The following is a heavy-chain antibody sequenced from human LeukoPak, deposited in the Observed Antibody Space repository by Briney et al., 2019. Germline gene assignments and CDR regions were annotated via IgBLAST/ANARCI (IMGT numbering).Heavy chain of an antibody. J-gene: IGHJ6*04. CDR1: GFTFGDYS. V-gene: IGHV3-49*04. Sequence: LRLSCTASGFTFGDYSLSWVRQAPEKGLEWVGFIRRKGYGGTTEYAPSVKGRFIISRDDSKSTAYLQMNSLKTEDTAVYYCTRDHDFWSGPFDVWGKGTTVTVSS. D-gene: IGHD3-3*01. CDR3: TRDHDFWSGPFDV. CDR2: IRRKGYGGTT.